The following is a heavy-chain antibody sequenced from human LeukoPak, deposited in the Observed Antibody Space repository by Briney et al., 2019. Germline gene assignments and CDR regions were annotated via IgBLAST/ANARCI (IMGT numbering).Heavy chain of an antibody. D-gene: IGHD3-22*01. V-gene: IGHV1-24*01. CDR2: FDPEDGET. J-gene: IGHJ3*02. CDR1: GYTLTELS. Sequence: GASVKVSCKVSGYTLTELSMHWVRQAPGKGLEWMGGFDPEDGETIYAQKLQGRVTMTEDTSTDTAYVELSSLRSEDTAVYYCATSGYYYDSSGYYDIWGQGTMVTVSS. CDR3: ATSGYYYDSSGYYDI.